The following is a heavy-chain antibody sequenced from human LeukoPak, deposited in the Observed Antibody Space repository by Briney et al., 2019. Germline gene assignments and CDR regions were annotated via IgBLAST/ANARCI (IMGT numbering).Heavy chain of an antibody. J-gene: IGHJ4*02. V-gene: IGHV3-21*01. D-gene: IGHD3-22*01. CDR1: GLTFSDYN. Sequence: GGPLRLSCAASGLTFSDYNMNWVRQAPGKGLEWVSSITSRSSYIYYADSVKGRFTISRDNAKNSLFLQMNNLRVEDTAVYYCARSGESSSYLPYDYWGQGTLVTVSS. CDR2: ITSRSSYI. CDR3: ARSGESSSYLPYDY.